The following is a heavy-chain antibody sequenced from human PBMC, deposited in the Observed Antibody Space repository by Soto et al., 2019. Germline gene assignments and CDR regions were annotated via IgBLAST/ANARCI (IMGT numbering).Heavy chain of an antibody. J-gene: IGHJ5*02. D-gene: IGHD3-9*01. CDR1: GGSFSGYY. Sequence: SETLSLTCAVYGGSFSGYYRSWIRQPPGKGLEWIGEINHSGDTNYNPSLKSRVTISVDTSKNQFSLKLSSVTAADTAVYYCARPAPYDILTGYSFDPWGQGTLVTVSS. CDR2: INHSGDT. V-gene: IGHV4-34*01. CDR3: ARPAPYDILTGYSFDP.